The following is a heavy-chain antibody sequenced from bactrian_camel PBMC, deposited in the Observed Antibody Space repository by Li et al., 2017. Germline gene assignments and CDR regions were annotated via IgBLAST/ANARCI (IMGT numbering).Heavy chain of an antibody. D-gene: IGHD3*01. CDR2: IKSDGST. J-gene: IGHJ4*01. CDR1: EFTFVDSD. V-gene: IGHV3S9*01. CDR3: PQIHLPRWVAT. Sequence: HVQLVESGGGSVDVGGSLKLSCTASEFTFVDSDVGWYRQVPDTACEWVSTIKSDGSTLYADPVKGRFTISQNDAKNVVYLQMDNINLTTRPCITVPQIHLPRWVATGPGGPRSPSP.